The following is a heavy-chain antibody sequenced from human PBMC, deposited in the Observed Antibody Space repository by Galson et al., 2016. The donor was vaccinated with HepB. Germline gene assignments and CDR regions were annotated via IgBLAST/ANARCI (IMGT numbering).Heavy chain of an antibody. CDR2: ISGRADTT. Sequence: SLRLSCAASGFTFSAYAMTWVRQTPGKGLEWVSAISGRADTTYYADSVKGRFTVSRDNSKNTLSLEMNNLRADDTAIYYCAKVMARTGYYFAPLFDSWGQGTLVTVSP. D-gene: IGHD3/OR15-3a*01. J-gene: IGHJ4*02. CDR1: GFTFSAYA. V-gene: IGHV3-23*01. CDR3: AKVMARTGYYFAPLFDS.